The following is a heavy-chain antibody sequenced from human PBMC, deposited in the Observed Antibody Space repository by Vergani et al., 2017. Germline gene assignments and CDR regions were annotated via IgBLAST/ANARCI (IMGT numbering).Heavy chain of an antibody. CDR2: IYYSGST. V-gene: IGHV4-59*01. D-gene: IGHD2-15*01. CDR1: GGSISSYY. Sequence: QVQLQESGPGLVKPSETLSLTCTVSGGSISSYYWSWIRQPPGKGLEWIGYIYYSGSTNYNPTLKSRVTISVDTSKSQFSLKLSSVTAADTAVYYCARGATRYYYYYMDVWGKGTTVTVSS. J-gene: IGHJ6*03. CDR3: ARGATRYYYYYMDV.